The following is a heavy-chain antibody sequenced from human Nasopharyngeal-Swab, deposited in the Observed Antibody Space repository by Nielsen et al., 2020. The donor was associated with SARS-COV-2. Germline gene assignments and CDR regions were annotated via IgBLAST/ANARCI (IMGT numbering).Heavy chain of an antibody. CDR2: IKSDGSST. CDR3: ASESIAAAGPGMDV. V-gene: IGHV3-74*01. CDR1: GFIFSSYW. Sequence: GGSLRLSCAASGFIFSSYWMHWVRQAPGKGLVWVSRIKSDGSSTSYADSVKGRFTISRDNAKNTLFLQMNSLRAEDTAVYYCASESIAAAGPGMDVWGQGTTVTVSS. D-gene: IGHD6-13*01. J-gene: IGHJ6*02.